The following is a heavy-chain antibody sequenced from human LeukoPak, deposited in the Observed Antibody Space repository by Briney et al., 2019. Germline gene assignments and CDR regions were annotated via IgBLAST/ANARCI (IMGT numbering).Heavy chain of an antibody. V-gene: IGHV3-30*18. D-gene: IGHD7-27*01. CDR3: AKGGNWGSYYYYMDV. Sequence: GRSLRLSCAASGFTFSSYGMHWVRQAPGKGLEWVAVIWYGGSNKYYADSVKGRFTISRDNSKNTLYLQMNSLRAEDTAVYYCAKGGNWGSYYYYMDVWGEGTTVTVSS. J-gene: IGHJ6*03. CDR1: GFTFSSYG. CDR2: IWYGGSNK.